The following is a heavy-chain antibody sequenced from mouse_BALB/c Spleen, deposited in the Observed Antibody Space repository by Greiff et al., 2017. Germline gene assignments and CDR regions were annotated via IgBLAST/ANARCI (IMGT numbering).Heavy chain of an antibody. J-gene: IGHJ3*01. CDR1: GFTFSSYA. CDR2: ISSGGSYT. D-gene: IGHD3-2*01. CDR3: ARGTARATPWFAY. Sequence: EVKLVESGGGLVKPGGSLKLSCAASGFTFSSYAMSWVRQSPEKRLEWVAEISSGGSYTYYPDTVTGRFTISRDNAKNTLYLEMSSLRSEDTAMYYCARGTARATPWFAYWGQGTLVTVSA. V-gene: IGHV5-9-4*01.